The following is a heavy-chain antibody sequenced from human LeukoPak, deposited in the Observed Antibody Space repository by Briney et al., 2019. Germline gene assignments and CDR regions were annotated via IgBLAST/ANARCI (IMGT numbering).Heavy chain of an antibody. J-gene: IGHJ4*02. Sequence: GGSLRLSCAASGFTFRTYAMRWVRQAPGKGREWVSGISGSGDRTYYAESVKGRFSISRDNSKNTLYLQMNSLRVEDTAVYYCARESITMIVVGSFDYWGQGTLVTVSS. CDR1: GFTFRTYA. CDR3: ARESITMIVVGSFDY. CDR2: ISGSGDRT. V-gene: IGHV3-23*01. D-gene: IGHD3-22*01.